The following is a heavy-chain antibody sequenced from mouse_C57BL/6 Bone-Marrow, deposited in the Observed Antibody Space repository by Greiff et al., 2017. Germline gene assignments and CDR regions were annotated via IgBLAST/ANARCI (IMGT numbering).Heavy chain of an antibody. CDR3: AKGGIYYYGSRGYFDV. V-gene: IGHV1-55*01. Sequence: QVQLQQPGAELVKPGASVKMSCTASGYPFTSYWITWVKPRPGPGLEWIGDISPGSGSTNYNEKFKRKAPLTVDTSSSTAYMQLSSLTSEDAAVYYGAKGGIYYYGSRGYFDVWGTGTTVTVSS. D-gene: IGHD1-1*01. CDR1: GYPFTSYW. CDR2: ISPGSGST. J-gene: IGHJ1*03.